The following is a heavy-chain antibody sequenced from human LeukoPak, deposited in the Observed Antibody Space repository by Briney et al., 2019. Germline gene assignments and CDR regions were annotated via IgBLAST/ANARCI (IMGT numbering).Heavy chain of an antibody. V-gene: IGHV3-30*02. Sequence: PGGSLRLSCATSGFSFSSNGMHWVRQAPGKGLEWVAFLRYDGTKQYYADSVKGRFTISRDISKNTLYLQMNSVRTEDTALYYCAKEMRDQTDWYDLGYWGQGTLVIVPS. CDR1: GFSFSSNG. J-gene: IGHJ4*02. CDR3: AKEMRDQTDWYDLGY. D-gene: IGHD3-9*01. CDR2: LRYDGTKQ.